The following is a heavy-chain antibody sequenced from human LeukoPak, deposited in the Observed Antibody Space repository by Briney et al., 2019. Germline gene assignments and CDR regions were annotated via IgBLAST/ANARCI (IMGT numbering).Heavy chain of an antibody. Sequence: SVKVSCKASGGTFSSYAISWVRQAPGQGLEWVGGIIPIFGTANYAQKFQGRVTITADESTSTAYMELSSLRSEDTAVYYCARVNGGKSHFDYWGQGTLVTVSS. J-gene: IGHJ4*02. D-gene: IGHD4-23*01. CDR2: IIPIFGTA. CDR1: GGTFSSYA. CDR3: ARVNGGKSHFDY. V-gene: IGHV1-69*13.